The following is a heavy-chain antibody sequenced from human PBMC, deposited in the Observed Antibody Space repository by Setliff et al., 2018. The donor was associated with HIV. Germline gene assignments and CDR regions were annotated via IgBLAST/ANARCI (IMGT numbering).Heavy chain of an antibody. CDR1: GFTSSSFS. D-gene: IGHD1-7*01. J-gene: IGHJ4*02. CDR3: AKVRWTANYYFDC. V-gene: IGHV3-74*01. Sequence: PGGSLRLSCAASGFTSSSFSMYWVRQAPGKGLVWVSRVNSDGRSTNYADSVKGRFTISRDNSKDTLYLQMNSLRAEDTALYYCAKVRWTANYYFDCWGQGTLVTVSS. CDR2: VNSDGRST.